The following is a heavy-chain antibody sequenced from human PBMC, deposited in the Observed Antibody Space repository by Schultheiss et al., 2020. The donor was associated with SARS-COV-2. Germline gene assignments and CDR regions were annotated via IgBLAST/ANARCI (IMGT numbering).Heavy chain of an antibody. CDR3: ARASGGSYYF. V-gene: IGHV4-30-4*01. CDR1: GGSISSGDYY. D-gene: IGHD1-26*01. CDR2: IYYSGST. Sequence: SETLSLTCTVSGGSISSGDYYWSWIRQPPGKGLEWIGYIYYSGSTYYNPSLKSRVTISVDKSKNQFSLKLSSVTAADTAVYYCARASGGSYYFWGQGTLVTVSS. J-gene: IGHJ4*02.